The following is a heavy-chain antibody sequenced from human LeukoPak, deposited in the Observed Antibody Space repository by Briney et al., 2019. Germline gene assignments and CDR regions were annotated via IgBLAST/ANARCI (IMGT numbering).Heavy chain of an antibody. Sequence: SETLSLTCSVSGGSISSYHWNWIRQAAGKELEWIGRMYNSGGTTYDSSLQSRVSMSADTSKNQLSLKVTSVTAADTATYYCASSRIAAGAIDYWGQGILVTVSS. CDR1: GGSISSYH. CDR2: MYNSGGT. D-gene: IGHD6-25*01. J-gene: IGHJ4*02. CDR3: ASSRIAAGAIDY. V-gene: IGHV4-4*07.